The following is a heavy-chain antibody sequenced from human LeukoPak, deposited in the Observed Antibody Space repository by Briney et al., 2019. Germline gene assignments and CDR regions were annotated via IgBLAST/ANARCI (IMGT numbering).Heavy chain of an antibody. CDR3: AKDSYCSGGSCPMGYYYGMDV. Sequence: GGSLRLSCAASGFTFSRHWMHWVRQAPGKGLEWVSAISGSGGSTYYADSVKGRFTISRDNSKNTLYLQMNSLRAEDTAVYYCAKDSYCSGGSCPMGYYYGMDVWGKGTTVTVSS. J-gene: IGHJ6*04. CDR1: GFTFSRHW. D-gene: IGHD2-15*01. CDR2: ISGSGGST. V-gene: IGHV3-23*01.